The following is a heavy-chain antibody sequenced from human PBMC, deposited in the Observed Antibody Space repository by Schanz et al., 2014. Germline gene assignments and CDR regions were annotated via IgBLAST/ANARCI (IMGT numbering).Heavy chain of an antibody. CDR2: INTNTGNP. CDR3: TTETIAMAGTFSI. J-gene: IGHJ4*02. CDR1: GYTFTGYY. Sequence: QVQLLQSGAEVKKPGASVKVSCKASGYTFTGYYMHWVRQAPGQGLEWMGWINTNTGNPTYAQGFTGRFVFSLDTSVSPAYLQISSLKAEDTAAYYCTTETIAMAGTFSIWGQGTLVTVSS. D-gene: IGHD6-19*01. V-gene: IGHV7-4-1*02.